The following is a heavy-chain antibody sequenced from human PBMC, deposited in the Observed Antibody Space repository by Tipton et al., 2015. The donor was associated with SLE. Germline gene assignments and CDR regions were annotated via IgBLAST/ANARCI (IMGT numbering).Heavy chain of an antibody. V-gene: IGHV4-34*01. J-gene: IGHJ4*02. CDR1: GESIIDSY. Sequence: TLSLTCTVSGESIIDSYWSWIRQPPGKGLEWIGEINHSGSTNYNPSLKSRVTISVDTSKNQFSLKLRSVTAADTAVYYCARGVLGGSYPYWGQGTLVTVSS. D-gene: IGHD1-26*01. CDR2: INHSGST. CDR3: ARGVLGGSYPY.